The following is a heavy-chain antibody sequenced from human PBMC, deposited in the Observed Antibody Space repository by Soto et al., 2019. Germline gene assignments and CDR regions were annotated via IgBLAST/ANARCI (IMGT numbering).Heavy chain of an antibody. CDR1: GFTFGDYA. D-gene: IGHD6-13*01. J-gene: IGHJ4*02. Sequence: EVQLVESGGGLVKPGRSLRLSCTASGFTFGDYAMSWIRQAPGKGLEWVGFIRSKAYGGTTEYAASVKGRFTISRDDSKSIAYLQMNSLKTEDTAVYYCTRVAAAGGLDYWGQGTLVTVSS. CDR2: IRSKAYGGTT. V-gene: IGHV3-49*05. CDR3: TRVAAAGGLDY.